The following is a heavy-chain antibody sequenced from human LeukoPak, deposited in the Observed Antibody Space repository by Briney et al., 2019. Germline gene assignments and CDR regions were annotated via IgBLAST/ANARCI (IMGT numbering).Heavy chain of an antibody. Sequence: GGSLRLSCAASGFDFSSLAMGWVRQAPGQGLEWVSVISDSGSLTYYADSVKGRFTISRDNSKNTLFLQMNSLRAEDAAVYYCGKDARRTSCWYFFDYWGQGTLVTVSS. CDR1: GFDFSSLA. J-gene: IGHJ4*02. V-gene: IGHV3-23*01. CDR2: ISDSGSLT. CDR3: GKDARRTSCWYFFDY. D-gene: IGHD6-19*01.